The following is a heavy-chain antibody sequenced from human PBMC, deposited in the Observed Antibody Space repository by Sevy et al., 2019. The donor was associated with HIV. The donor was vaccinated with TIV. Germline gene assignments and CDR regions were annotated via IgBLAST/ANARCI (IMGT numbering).Heavy chain of an antibody. CDR2: IRYSGST. CDR3: AGPFLTYNSGWSYFDF. D-gene: IGHD5-12*01. Sequence: SETLSLTCTVSGASISTTGYYWGWIRQPPGKGLEWIASIRYSGSTFYNPSLKSRVTISADTSKNLFSLKLNSVTAADTAIYYCAGPFLTYNSGWSYFDFWGQGTVVIVSS. V-gene: IGHV4-39*01. CDR1: GASISTTGYY. J-gene: IGHJ4*02.